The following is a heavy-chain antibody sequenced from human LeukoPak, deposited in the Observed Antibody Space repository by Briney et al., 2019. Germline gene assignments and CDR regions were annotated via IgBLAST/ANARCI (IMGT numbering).Heavy chain of an antibody. CDR1: GGTFSSYA. CDR2: VIPIFGTA. CDR3: ARGRTYYYDSSGLNQFDY. V-gene: IGHV1-69*13. J-gene: IGHJ4*02. Sequence: SVKFSCKPSGGTFSSYAISWVRQAPGQGLECMGGVIPIFGTANYAQKFQVRVTITADESTSTAYMELSSLRSEDTAVYYCARGRTYYYDSSGLNQFDYWGQGTLVTVSS. D-gene: IGHD3-22*01.